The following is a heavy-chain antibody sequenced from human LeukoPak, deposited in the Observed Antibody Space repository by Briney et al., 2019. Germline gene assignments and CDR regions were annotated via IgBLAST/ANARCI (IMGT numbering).Heavy chain of an antibody. D-gene: IGHD6-13*01. V-gene: IGHV3-33*01. CDR3: ARDGPNIDSSSWLDY. CDR2: IWYDGSNK. CDR1: GFTFSSYG. J-gene: IGHJ4*02. Sequence: PGRSLRLSCAASGFTFSSYGMHWVRQAPGKGLEWVAVIWYDGSNKYYADSVKGRFTISRDNSKNTLYLQMNSLRAEDTAVYYCARDGPNIDSSSWLDYWGQGTLVTVSS.